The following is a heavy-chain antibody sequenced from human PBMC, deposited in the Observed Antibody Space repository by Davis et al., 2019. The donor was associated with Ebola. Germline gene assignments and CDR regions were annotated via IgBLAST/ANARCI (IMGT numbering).Heavy chain of an antibody. Sequence: PGGSLRLSCAASGFTFSSYAMHWVRQAPGKGLEWVAVISYDGSNKYYADSVKGRFTISRDNSKNTLYLQMNSLRAEDTAVYYCARASGSGWYQRCDYWGQGTLVTVSS. CDR3: ARASGSGWYQRCDY. D-gene: IGHD6-19*01. V-gene: IGHV3-30-3*01. CDR2: ISYDGSNK. J-gene: IGHJ4*02. CDR1: GFTFSSYA.